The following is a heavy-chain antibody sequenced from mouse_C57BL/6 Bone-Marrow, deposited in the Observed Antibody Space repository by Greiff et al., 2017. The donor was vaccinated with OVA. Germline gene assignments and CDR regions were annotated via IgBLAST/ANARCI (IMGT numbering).Heavy chain of an antibody. CDR3: SKSSLGGFAY. CDR2: IWRGGST. Sequence: VQLQQSGPGLVQPSQSLSITCTVSGFSLTSYGVHWVRQPPGKGLEWLGVIWRGGSTDYNAAFISRLSISKDNSKSQVFFKMNSLQADDTAIYYCSKSSLGGFAYWGQGTLVTVSA. V-gene: IGHV2-4*01. CDR1: GFSLTSYG. D-gene: IGHD3-1*01. J-gene: IGHJ3*01.